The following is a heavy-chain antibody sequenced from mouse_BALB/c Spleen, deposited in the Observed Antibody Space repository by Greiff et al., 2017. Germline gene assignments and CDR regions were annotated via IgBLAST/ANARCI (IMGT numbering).Heavy chain of an antibody. Sequence: VQLVESGAELVRPGVSVKISCKGSGYTFTDYAMHWVKQSHAKSLEWIGVISTYYGDASYNQKFKGKATLTADKSSSTAYMQLSSLTSEDSAVYFCAREGITIDYWGQGTTLTVSS. J-gene: IGHJ2*01. D-gene: IGHD2-4*01. CDR3: AREGITIDY. V-gene: IGHV1S137*01. CDR2: ISTYYGDA. CDR1: GYTFTDYA.